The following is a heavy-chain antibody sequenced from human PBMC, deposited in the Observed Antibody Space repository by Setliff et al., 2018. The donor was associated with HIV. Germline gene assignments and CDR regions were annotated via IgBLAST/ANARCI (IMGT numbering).Heavy chain of an antibody. CDR1: GFTFSAHG. D-gene: IGHD3-3*02. J-gene: IGHJ6*02. Sequence: PGGSLRLSCAASGFTFSAHGMHWVRQAPGKGLVWVANINQDGSEKNYVDSVKGRFTISRDNAKNSLYLQMDSLRVEDTTVYYCTRKLAPGHGMDVWGQGTTVTVSS. CDR3: TRKLAPGHGMDV. CDR2: INQDGSEK. V-gene: IGHV3-7*01.